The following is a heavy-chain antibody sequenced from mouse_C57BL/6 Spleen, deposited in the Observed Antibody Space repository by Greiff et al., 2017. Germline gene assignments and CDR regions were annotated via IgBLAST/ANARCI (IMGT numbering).Heavy chain of an antibody. J-gene: IGHJ4*01. CDR3: ARDSSGYRAMDY. V-gene: IGHV2-6*03. D-gene: IGHD3-2*02. CDR1: GFPLTSYG. CDR2: IWSDGST. Sequence: VKLEESGPGLVAPSQSLSITCTVSGFPLTSYGVHWVRQPPGKGLEWLVVIWSDGSTTYNSALKSRLSISKDNSKSQVFLKMNSLQTDDTAMYYCARDSSGYRAMDYWGQGTSVTVSS.